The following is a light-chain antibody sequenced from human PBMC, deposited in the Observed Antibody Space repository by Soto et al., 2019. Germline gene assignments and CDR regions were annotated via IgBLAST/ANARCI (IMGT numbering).Light chain of an antibody. J-gene: IGKJ1*01. Sequence: DVQMTQSPSSLSASVGDRVTISCRASQSISNYLNWYQQKPGKAPKLLIYASFTLLSGVPSRFSGTGSGIDFTLTISSLQPEDFGTYYGQQCYSRPETFGPGTKVEI. V-gene: IGKV1-39*01. CDR3: QQCYSRPET. CDR2: ASF. CDR1: QSISNY.